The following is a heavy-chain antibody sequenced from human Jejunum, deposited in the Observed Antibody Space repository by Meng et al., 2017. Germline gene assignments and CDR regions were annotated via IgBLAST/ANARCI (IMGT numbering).Heavy chain of an antibody. CDR2: VYYSGST. J-gene: IGHJ4*02. D-gene: IGHD6-13*01. CDR1: GGSFGSGGYY. Sequence: QGPRQWSAPGLVRPFQSLSLTCTVCGGSFGSGGYYWSWICQHPERGLEWIGYVYYSGSTYYNPSLKSRVAISVDTSKNQFSLKLSSVTAADTAVYYCASSIAAAVGYYFDYWGQGTLVTVSS. CDR3: ASSIAAAVGYYFDY. V-gene: IGHV4-31*03.